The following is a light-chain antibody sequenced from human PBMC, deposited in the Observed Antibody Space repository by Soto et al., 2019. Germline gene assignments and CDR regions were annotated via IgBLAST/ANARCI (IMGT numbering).Light chain of an antibody. CDR2: EVS. Sequence: QCVLTQPGSVSGSAGQSITISCTGTSSDVGGYNYVSWYQQHPGKGPKLMIYEVSNRPSGVSNRFSGSKSGNTATLTISGLQAEDEADYYCSSYTSTTTRVFGTGTKVTVL. V-gene: IGLV2-14*03. CDR3: SSYTSTTTRV. J-gene: IGLJ1*01. CDR1: SSDVGGYNY.